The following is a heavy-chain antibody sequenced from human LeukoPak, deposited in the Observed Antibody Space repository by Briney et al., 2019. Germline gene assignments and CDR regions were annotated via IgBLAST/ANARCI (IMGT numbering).Heavy chain of an antibody. J-gene: IGHJ4*02. CDR3: ARTDLDCKNGVCYDY. Sequence: ASVTVSCKASGYTFPTSGISWVRQAPGQGLEWMGWISVYNHNTNYAQKFQGRVTVTTDTSTRTAYMELRSLRSDDTAVYYCARTDLDCKNGVCYDYWGQGTLVTVSS. D-gene: IGHD2-8*01. CDR2: ISVYNHNT. V-gene: IGHV1-18*01. CDR1: GYTFPTSG.